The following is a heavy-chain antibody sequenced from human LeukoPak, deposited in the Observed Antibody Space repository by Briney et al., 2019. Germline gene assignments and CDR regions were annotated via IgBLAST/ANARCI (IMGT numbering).Heavy chain of an antibody. V-gene: IGHV4-59*01. CDR3: AREHCSSTSCYLNWFDP. CDR1: GGSISSYY. D-gene: IGHD2-2*01. J-gene: IGHJ5*02. Sequence: ASETLSLTCTVSGGSISSYYWRWIRQPPGKGLEWIGYIYYSGSTNYNPSLKSRVTISVDTSKNQFSLKLSSVTAADTAVYYCAREHCSSTSCYLNWFDPWGQGTLVTVSS. CDR2: IYYSGST.